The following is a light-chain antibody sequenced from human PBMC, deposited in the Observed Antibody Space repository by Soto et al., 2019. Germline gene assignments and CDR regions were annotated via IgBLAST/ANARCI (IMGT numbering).Light chain of an antibody. V-gene: IGKV3-20*01. CDR1: QSVSSS. CDR3: QQYEISPPIT. CDR2: DAS. J-gene: IGKJ5*01. Sequence: EIVLTQSPATLSLSPGERATLSCRASQSVSSSLAWYQQKPGQAPRLLIYDASRRATDIPDRFSGSGSGTDFTLTITRLEPEDLAMYYCQQYEISPPITFGKGTRLEIK.